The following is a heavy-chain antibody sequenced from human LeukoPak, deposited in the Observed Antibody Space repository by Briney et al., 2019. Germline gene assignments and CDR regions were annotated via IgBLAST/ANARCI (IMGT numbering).Heavy chain of an antibody. J-gene: IGHJ5*02. CDR2: IYTSGST. CDR1: AGTINSYY. CDR3: ARGAYGSGDRGWFDP. D-gene: IGHD3-10*01. Sequence: SETLSLTCAVSAGTINSYYWSWIRQPAGKGLEWIGRIYTSGSTNYNPSLKSRVTMSVDTSKNEFSLRLSSVNVADAAVYYCARGAYGSGDRGWFDPWGQGTLVTVSS. V-gene: IGHV4-4*07.